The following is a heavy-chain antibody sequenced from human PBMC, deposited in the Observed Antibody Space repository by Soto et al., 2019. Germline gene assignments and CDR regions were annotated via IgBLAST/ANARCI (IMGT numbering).Heavy chain of an antibody. D-gene: IGHD6-13*01. Sequence: QVQLQESGPGLVKPSQTLSLTCTVSGGSISSGGYYWSWIRQHPGKGLEWIGYIDYSGSTYYNPSLKSRVTRSVDTSKNQFALKLSSVTAADTAVYYCARVRYSSRSIYYFDYWGQGTLVTVSS. CDR1: GGSISSGGYY. CDR2: IDYSGST. J-gene: IGHJ4*02. CDR3: ARVRYSSRSIYYFDY. V-gene: IGHV4-31*03.